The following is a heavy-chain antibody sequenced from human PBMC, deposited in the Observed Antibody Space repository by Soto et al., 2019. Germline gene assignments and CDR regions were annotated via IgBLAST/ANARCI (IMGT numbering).Heavy chain of an antibody. V-gene: IGHV1-18*01. J-gene: IGHJ6*02. Sequence: QGQLVQSGGEVKKPGASVKVSCKASGYTFSRYGISWVRQAPGQGLEWMGWISGYNGDTNYAQKFQGRVTXTXDXSSXTAYMELRSLTSDDTAVYYCAKNGQPPYYYYGLDVWGQGTTVTVSS. CDR3: AKNGQPPYYYYGLDV. D-gene: IGHD2-8*01. CDR2: ISGYNGDT. CDR1: GYTFSRYG.